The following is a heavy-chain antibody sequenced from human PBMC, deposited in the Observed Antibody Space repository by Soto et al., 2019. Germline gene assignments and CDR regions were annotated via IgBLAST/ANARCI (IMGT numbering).Heavy chain of an antibody. CDR1: GFTFSSYS. CDR3: ARDLYSSSARYFDY. D-gene: IGHD6-6*01. J-gene: IGHJ4*02. V-gene: IGHV3-21*01. CDR2: ISSSSSYI. Sequence: EVQLVESGGGLVKPGGSLRLSCAASGFTFSSYSMNWVRQAPGKGLEWVSSISSSSSYIYYADSVKGLFTISRDNAKNSLYLRMNSLRAEDTAVYYCARDLYSSSARYFDYWGQGTLVTVSS.